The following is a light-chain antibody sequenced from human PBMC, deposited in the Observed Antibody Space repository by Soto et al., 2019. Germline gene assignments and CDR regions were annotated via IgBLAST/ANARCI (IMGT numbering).Light chain of an antibody. CDR3: MLYMGGGLVV. V-gene: IGLV8-61*01. Sequence: QTVVTQEPSFSVSPGGTVTLTCGLTSGSVSTTYYPSWYQQTPGQAPRTLIYSTNIRSSGVPDRFSGSILGNKAALTITAAQADDESDYHCMLYMGGGLVVFGGGTKVTVL. CDR1: SGSVSTTYY. J-gene: IGLJ2*01. CDR2: STN.